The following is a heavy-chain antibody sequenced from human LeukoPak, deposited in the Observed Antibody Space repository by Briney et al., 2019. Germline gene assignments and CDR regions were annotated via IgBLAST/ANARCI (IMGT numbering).Heavy chain of an antibody. D-gene: IGHD4-17*01. J-gene: IGHJ2*01. CDR3: ARNKINTVTTGWYFDL. CDR2: VSIGGSYI. CDR1: GFTFSNYG. Sequence: GGSLRLSCAASGFTFSNYGMNWVRQAPGKGLEWASFVSIGGSYIYYGDSVKGRFTISRDDAKNSLYLQMNSLTAEDTAEYYCARNKINTVTTGWYFDLWGRGTLVAVSS. V-gene: IGHV3-21*01.